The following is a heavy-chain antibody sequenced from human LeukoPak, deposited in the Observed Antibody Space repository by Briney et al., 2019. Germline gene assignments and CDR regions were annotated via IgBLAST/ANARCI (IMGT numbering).Heavy chain of an antibody. D-gene: IGHD6-13*01. Sequence: GGSLRLSCATSGFIFSRYWMSWVRQAPGKGLEWVANINQDESERNYVDSVKGRFTISRDNAKNTLYLQMNSLRAEDTAVYYCARAYSSSWYLGSAFSASFDYWGQGTLVTVSS. V-gene: IGHV3-7*01. J-gene: IGHJ4*02. CDR2: INQDESER. CDR3: ARAYSSSWYLGSAFSASFDY. CDR1: GFIFSRYW.